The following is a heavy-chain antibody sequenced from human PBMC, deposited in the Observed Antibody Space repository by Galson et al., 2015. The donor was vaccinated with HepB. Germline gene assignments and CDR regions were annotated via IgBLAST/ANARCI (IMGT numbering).Heavy chain of an antibody. CDR3: ARAVAPAAPSDS. CDR2: INPSSGRT. J-gene: IGHJ5*01. V-gene: IGHV1-2*02. Sequence: SVKVSCKASPYTFTNYYIHWVRQAPGQGLQWVGWINPSSGRTNYAPSLQDRVAMTRDTSITTVYMEFSSLKFDDSAIYFCARAVAPAAPSDSWGQGTLVTVSS. D-gene: IGHD2-2*01. CDR1: PYTFTNYY.